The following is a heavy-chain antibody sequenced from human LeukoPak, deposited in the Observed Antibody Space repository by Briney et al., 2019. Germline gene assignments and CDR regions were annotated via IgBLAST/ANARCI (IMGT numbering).Heavy chain of an antibody. CDR1: GGTFSSYA. CDR3: ARARRWLQFRWHDAFDI. V-gene: IGHV1-69*06. CDR2: IIPIFGTA. D-gene: IGHD5-24*01. J-gene: IGHJ3*02. Sequence: ASVKVSCKASGGTFSSYAISWVRQAPGQGLEWMGGIIPIFGTANYAQKFQGRVTITADKSTSTAYMELSSLRSEDTAVYYCARARRWLQFRWHDAFDIWGQGTMVTVSS.